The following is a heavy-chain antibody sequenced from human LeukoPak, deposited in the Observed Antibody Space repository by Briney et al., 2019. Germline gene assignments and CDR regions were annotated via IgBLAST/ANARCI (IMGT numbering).Heavy chain of an antibody. Sequence: SETLSLTCAVYGGSFSGYYWSWIRQPPGKGLEWIGEINHSGSTNYNSSLKSRVTISVDTSKNQFSLKLSSVTAADTAVYYCARGRGGYCSSTSCYTVPSWLDPWGQGTLVTVSS. CDR3: ARGRGGYCSSTSCYTVPSWLDP. J-gene: IGHJ5*02. CDR1: GGSFSGYY. V-gene: IGHV4-34*01. D-gene: IGHD2-2*02. CDR2: INHSGST.